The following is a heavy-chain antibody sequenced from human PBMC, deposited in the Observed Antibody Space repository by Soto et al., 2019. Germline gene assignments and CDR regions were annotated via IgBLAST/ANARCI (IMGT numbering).Heavy chain of an antibody. CDR2: INHSGST. Sequence: SETLSLTCAVYGGSFSGYYWSWIRQPPGKGLEWIGEINHSGSTNYNPSLKSRVTISVDTSKNQFSLKLSSVAAADTAVYYCARGRVYNYDFWSGSRGWYFDYWGQGTLVTVSS. V-gene: IGHV4-34*01. CDR1: GGSFSGYY. D-gene: IGHD3-3*01. J-gene: IGHJ4*02. CDR3: ARGRVYNYDFWSGSRGWYFDY.